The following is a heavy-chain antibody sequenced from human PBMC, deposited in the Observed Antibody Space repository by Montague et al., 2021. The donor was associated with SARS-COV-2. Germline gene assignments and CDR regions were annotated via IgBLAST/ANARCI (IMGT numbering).Heavy chain of an antibody. CDR2: IYDSGST. Sequence: SETLSLTCIVSGSSVRSYFWSWIRQPPGKGLEWIGNIYDSGSTNYNPSXXSRVTISVDTSKNQFSLKLSAVTAADTAVYYCARENTVTTFGGPYYIDSWGQGTLATVSA. D-gene: IGHD4-17*01. V-gene: IGHV4-59*02. CDR1: GSSVRSYF. J-gene: IGHJ4*02. CDR3: ARENTVTTFGGPYYIDS.